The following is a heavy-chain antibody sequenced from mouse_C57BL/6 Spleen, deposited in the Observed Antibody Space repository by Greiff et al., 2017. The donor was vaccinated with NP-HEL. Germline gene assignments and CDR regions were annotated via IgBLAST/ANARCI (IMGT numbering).Heavy chain of an antibody. CDR2: ISYDGSN. D-gene: IGHD2-2*01. CDR3: ARYGYDGAMDY. J-gene: IGHJ4*01. V-gene: IGHV3-6*01. Sequence: EVKLMESGPGLVKPSQSLSLTCSVTGYSITSGYYWNWIRQFPGNKLEWMGYISYDGSNNYNPSLKNRISITRDTSKNQFFLKLNSVTTEDTATYYCARYGYDGAMDYWGQGTSVTVSS. CDR1: GYSITSGYY.